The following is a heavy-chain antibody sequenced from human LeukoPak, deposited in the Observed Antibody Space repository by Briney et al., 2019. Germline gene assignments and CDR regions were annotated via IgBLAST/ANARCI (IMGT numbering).Heavy chain of an antibody. CDR2: INPSGGST. D-gene: IGHD4-23*01. Sequence: ASVKVSCKASGYTFTSYYMHWVRQAPGQGLEWMGIINPSGGSTGYAQKFQGRVTMTRDTSTSTVYMELSSLRSEDTAVYYCVKEGYDYGGSHPWYWGQGTLVTVSS. V-gene: IGHV1-46*03. CDR3: VKEGYDYGGSHPWY. CDR1: GYTFTSYY. J-gene: IGHJ4*02.